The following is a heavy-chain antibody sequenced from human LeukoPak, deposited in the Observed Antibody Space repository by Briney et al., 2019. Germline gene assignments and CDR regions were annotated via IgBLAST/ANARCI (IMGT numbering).Heavy chain of an antibody. CDR1: GGSMSNKY. Sequence: SETLSLTCRVSGGSMSNKYWSWIRQPPGKGLEWIGYMSDSGTTKQNPALKSRVTISLDTSKNHLSLMVSSVTAADTAVYYCATHDSNGYYPYYFAYWGQGTVVAVSS. D-gene: IGHD3-3*01. CDR3: ATHDSNGYYPYYFAY. J-gene: IGHJ4*02. CDR2: MSDSGTT. V-gene: IGHV4-59*08.